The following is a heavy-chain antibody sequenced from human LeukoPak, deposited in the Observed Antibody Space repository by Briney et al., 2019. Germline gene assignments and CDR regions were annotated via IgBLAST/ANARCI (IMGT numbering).Heavy chain of an antibody. D-gene: IGHD3-10*01. CDR1: GFTFSSYA. CDR2: ISGSGGST. J-gene: IGHJ4*02. CDR3: AKELYGSGSYYNSY. V-gene: IGHV3-23*01. Sequence: GGSRRLSCAASGFTFSSYAMSWVRQAPGKGLEWVSAISGSGGSTYYADSVKGRFTISRDNSKNTLYLQMNSLRAEDTAVYYCAKELYGSGSYYNSYWGQGTLVTVSS.